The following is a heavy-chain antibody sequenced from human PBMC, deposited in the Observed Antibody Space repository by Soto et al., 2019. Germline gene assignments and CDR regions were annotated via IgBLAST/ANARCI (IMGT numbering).Heavy chain of an antibody. J-gene: IGHJ4*02. Sequence: QVQLVESGGGVVQPGRSLRLSCAASGFTFSSYGMHWVRQAPGKGLEWVALISNDGSNKYYVDSVKGRFTISRDNSKNTLNLQMNSLRAEDTAVYYCGGDHYFSDYWGQGTLITVSS. CDR1: GFTFSSYG. V-gene: IGHV3-30*03. CDR2: ISNDGSNK. CDR3: GGDHYFSDY.